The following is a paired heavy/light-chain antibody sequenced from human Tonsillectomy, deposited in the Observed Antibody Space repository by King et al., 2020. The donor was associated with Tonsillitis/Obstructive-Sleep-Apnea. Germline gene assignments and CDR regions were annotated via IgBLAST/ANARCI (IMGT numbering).Light chain of an antibody. CDR2: GKF. J-gene: IGLJ3*02. V-gene: IGLV1-40*01. CDR1: SSNIGAHYD. CDR3: QSYDRSLSEWV. Sequence: QSVLTQPPSVSGAPGQRVTISCTGSSSNIGAHYDVHWYQQLPGTAPKLLIYGKFNRPSGVPDRFSGSKSGTSASLAITALQAEDEAAYYCQSYDRSLSEWVFGGGTKVTVL.
Heavy chain of an antibody. J-gene: IGHJ6*01. CDR3: ARRGPMVDYGLDV. Sequence: EVQLVESGGGLVQPGGSLRLSCVASGFTFSSYAMNWVRQAPGKGLEYVSAITSNGGSTYYANSVKGRFTISRDNSKNTLYLQMVSLRAEDMAVYYCARRGPMVDYGLDVWGQGTTVIVSS. CDR2: ITSNGGST. V-gene: IGHV3-64*01. CDR1: GFTFSSYA. D-gene: IGHD3-10*01.